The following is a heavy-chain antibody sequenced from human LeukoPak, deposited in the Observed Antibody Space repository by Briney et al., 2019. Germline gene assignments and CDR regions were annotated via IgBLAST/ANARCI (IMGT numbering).Heavy chain of an antibody. J-gene: IGHJ4*02. CDR3: QSRFLEWLLDY. CDR2: IYYGGYT. D-gene: IGHD3-3*01. Sequence: SGTLSLTCTVSGGSISSSSYYWGWIRQPPGKGLEWIGSIYYGGYTYYNPSLKSRVTISVDTSKNQFSLKLSSVTAADTAIYYCQSRFLEWLLDYWGQGTLVTVST. V-gene: IGHV4-39*01. CDR1: GGSISSSSYY.